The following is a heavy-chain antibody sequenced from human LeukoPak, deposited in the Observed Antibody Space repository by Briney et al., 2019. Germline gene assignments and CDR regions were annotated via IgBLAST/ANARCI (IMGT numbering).Heavy chain of an antibody. CDR1: GFTFSRYW. D-gene: IGHD3-10*01. CDR3: ARDHGSYYFDY. J-gene: IGHJ4*02. CDR2: ISSDGSST. V-gene: IGHV3-74*01. Sequence: GGSLRLSCVASGFTFSRYWIHWVCQAPGKGLVWVSSISSDGSSTSYADSVKGRFTISRDNAKNTLSLQMNSLRAEDTAVYYCARDHGSYYFDYWGQGILVTVS.